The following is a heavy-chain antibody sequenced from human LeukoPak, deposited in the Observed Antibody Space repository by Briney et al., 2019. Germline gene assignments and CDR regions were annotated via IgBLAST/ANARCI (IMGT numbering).Heavy chain of an antibody. CDR3: ARGLGNYDSSGYYYWRGAFDI. CDR1: GGTFSSYA. D-gene: IGHD3-22*01. V-gene: IGHV1-69*05. CDR2: IIPIFGTA. Sequence: SVKVSCKASGGTFSSYAISWVRQAPGQGLEWMGGIIPIFGTANYAQKFQGRVTITTDESTSTAYMEPSSLRSEDTAVYYCARGLGNYDSSGYYYWRGAFDIWGQGTMVTVSS. J-gene: IGHJ3*02.